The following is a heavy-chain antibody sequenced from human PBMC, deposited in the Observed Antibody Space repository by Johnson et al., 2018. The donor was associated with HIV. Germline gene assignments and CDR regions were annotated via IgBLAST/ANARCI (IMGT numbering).Heavy chain of an antibody. CDR2: IYSGGSI. CDR1: RFSFSSYW. Sequence: VQPVESGGGLVQPGGSLRLSCAASRFSFSSYWMHWVRQAPGKGLVWVSVIYSGGSIYYADSVKGRFSISRDNSKNTLYLQMNSLRVEDTAAYYCARGARVGGSQEAFDIWGQGTMVTVSS. CDR3: ARGARVGGSQEAFDI. V-gene: IGHV3-66*01. J-gene: IGHJ3*02. D-gene: IGHD3-16*01.